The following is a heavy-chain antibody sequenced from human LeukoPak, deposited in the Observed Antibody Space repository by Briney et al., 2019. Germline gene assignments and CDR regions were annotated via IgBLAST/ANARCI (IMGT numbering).Heavy chain of an antibody. CDR1: GFTFSSYG. V-gene: IGHV3-30*18. CDR3: AKDGHIVVVIAFDY. J-gene: IGHJ4*02. CDR2: ISYDGSNK. D-gene: IGHD2-21*01. Sequence: GGSLRLSCAASGFTFSSYGMHWVRQAPGKGLEWVAVISYDGSNKYYADSVKGRFTISRDNSKNTLYLQMNSLRAEDTAVYYCAKDGHIVVVIAFDYWGQGTLVTVSS.